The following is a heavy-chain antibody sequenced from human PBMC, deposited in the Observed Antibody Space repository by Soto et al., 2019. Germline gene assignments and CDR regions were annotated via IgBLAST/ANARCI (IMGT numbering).Heavy chain of an antibody. CDR3: ARVSRCLQFYAFDI. J-gene: IGHJ3*02. V-gene: IGHV3-74*01. CDR2: INSDGSST. Sequence: EVQLVESGGGLVQPGGSLRLSCAASGFTFSSYWMHWVRQAPGKGLVWVSRINSDGSSTSYADSVKGRFTISRDNAKNTLYLQMNSLRAADTDVYYCARVSRCLQFYAFDIWGQGTIVTVSS. CDR1: GFTFSSYW. D-gene: IGHD3-3*01.